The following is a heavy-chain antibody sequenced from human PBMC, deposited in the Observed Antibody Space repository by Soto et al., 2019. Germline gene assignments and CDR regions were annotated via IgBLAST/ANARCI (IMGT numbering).Heavy chain of an antibody. V-gene: IGHV4-39*01. J-gene: IGHJ5*02. CDR2: IFYSGST. CDR1: GGSISSSGYY. CDR3: ARHYGSVDP. D-gene: IGHD3-10*01. Sequence: SETLSLTCTVSGGSISSSGYYWGWIRQPPGKGLEWIGSIFYSGSTYYSPSLKSRVTISVDMSKNQFSLKLSSVTAADTAVYYCARHYGSVDPWGQGTPVTVS.